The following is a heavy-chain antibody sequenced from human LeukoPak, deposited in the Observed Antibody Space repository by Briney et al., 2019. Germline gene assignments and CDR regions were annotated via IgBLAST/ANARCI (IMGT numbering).Heavy chain of an antibody. D-gene: IGHD5/OR15-5a*01. Sequence: GGSLRLSCAASGFTFSSYGMHWVRQAPGKGLEWVAVISYDGSNKYYADPVKGRFTISRDNSKNTLYLQMNSLRAEDTAVYYCAKDVYVHYFDYWGQGTLVTVSS. CDR2: ISYDGSNK. CDR1: GFTFSSYG. J-gene: IGHJ4*02. CDR3: AKDVYVHYFDY. V-gene: IGHV3-30*18.